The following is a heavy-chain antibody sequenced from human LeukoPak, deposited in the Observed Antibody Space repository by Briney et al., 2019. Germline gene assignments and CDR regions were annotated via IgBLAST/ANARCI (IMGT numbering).Heavy chain of an antibody. V-gene: IGHV4-59*01. D-gene: IGHD3-22*01. CDR3: AREVGGWLNA. Sequence: SETLSLTCTVSGGSIISNYWSWIRQPPGKGLEWIGYIHYRGSANYNPSLKSRATISVDTTKKKVSRRRSCVASADTAVYYCAREVGGWLNAWGQGPLVTVSS. CDR1: GGSIISNY. CDR2: IHYRGSA. J-gene: IGHJ4*02.